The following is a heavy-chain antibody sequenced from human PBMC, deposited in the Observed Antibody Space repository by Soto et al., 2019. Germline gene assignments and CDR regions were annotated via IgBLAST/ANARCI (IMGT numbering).Heavy chain of an antibody. D-gene: IGHD4-17*01. J-gene: IGHJ4*02. V-gene: IGHV1-69*02. CDR2: IIPILGIA. CDR1: GGTFSSYT. Sequence: QVQLVQSGAEVKKPGSSVRVSCKASGGTFSSYTISWVRQAPGQGLEWMGRIIPILGIANYAQKLQGRVTISADRSTSTVYMELSSLRYEDTAVYYSASTVTSLFDYWGQGTLVTVSS. CDR3: ASTVTSLFDY.